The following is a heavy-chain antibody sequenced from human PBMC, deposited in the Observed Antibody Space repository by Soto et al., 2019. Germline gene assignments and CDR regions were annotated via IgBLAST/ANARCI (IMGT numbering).Heavy chain of an antibody. CDR1: GGTFSSYA. J-gene: IGHJ6*02. D-gene: IGHD3-16*02. CDR2: IIPIFGTA. CDR3: ASGNTFGGVIVIGGGYYYYYGMDV. Sequence: GASVKVSCKASGGTFSSYAISWVRQAPGQGLEWMGGIIPIFGTANYAQKFQGRVTITADESTSTAYMELSSLRSEDTAVYYCASGNTFGGVIVIGGGYYYYYGMDVWGQGTTVTVSS. V-gene: IGHV1-69*13.